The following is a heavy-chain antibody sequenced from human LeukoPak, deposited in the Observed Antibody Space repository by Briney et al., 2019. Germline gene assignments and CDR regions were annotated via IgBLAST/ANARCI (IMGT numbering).Heavy chain of an antibody. D-gene: IGHD3-10*01. J-gene: IGHJ4*02. Sequence: PGGSLRLSCAASGFTFDDYGMTWVRQTPGRGLEWVCGINWNGNSTGYADSVKGRFTISRDNAKSSLYLQMNSLRAEDTAFYYCARARELRYFDYWGQGTLVTVSS. V-gene: IGHV3-20*04. CDR1: GFTFDDYG. CDR3: ARARELRYFDY. CDR2: INWNGNST.